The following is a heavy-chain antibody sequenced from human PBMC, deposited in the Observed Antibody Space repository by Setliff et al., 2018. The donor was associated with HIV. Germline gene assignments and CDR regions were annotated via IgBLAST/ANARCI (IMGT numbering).Heavy chain of an antibody. CDR2: IYNSGST. Sequence: SETLSLTCSVSGGSISSGSYYWSWIRQPAGKGLEWIGRIYNSGSTIYNPSLKSRVTISVDTSKNQFSLKLSSVTAADTAMYYCAREPRVRGTLDFWGQGTLVTVSS. CDR3: AREPRVRGTLDF. J-gene: IGHJ4*02. V-gene: IGHV4-61*02. CDR1: GGSISSGSYY. D-gene: IGHD2-15*01.